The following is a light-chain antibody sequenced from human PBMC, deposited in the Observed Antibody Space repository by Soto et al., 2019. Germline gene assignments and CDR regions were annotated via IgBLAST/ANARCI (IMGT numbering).Light chain of an antibody. V-gene: IGKV1-5*01. CDR2: DAS. Sequence: DIQMTQSPSTLSASVGDRVTITFRASQGISSWLAWYQQKPGKAPKLLISDASSLERGVPSTFSGSGSGTEFTLTISTLQPDDFATYFCQQYTGYSRTFGQGTKVDIK. CDR3: QQYTGYSRT. CDR1: QGISSW. J-gene: IGKJ1*01.